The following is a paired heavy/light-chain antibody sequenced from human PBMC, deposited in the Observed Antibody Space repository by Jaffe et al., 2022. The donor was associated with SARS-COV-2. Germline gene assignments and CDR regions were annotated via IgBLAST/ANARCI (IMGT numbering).Light chain of an antibody. J-gene: IGKJ1*01. CDR3: MQALQSPGT. V-gene: IGKV2-28*01. CDR2: LGS. Sequence: DIVMTQSPRSLPVTPGEPASISCRSSQSLLKSDGYNYLNWYLQKPGQSPQLLIYLGSNWAPGVPGRFSGSGSGTDFTLKINRVEAEDVGVYYCMQALQSPGTFGQGTKVEIK. CDR1: QSLLKSDGYNY.
Heavy chain of an antibody. J-gene: IGHJ3*01. D-gene: IGHD3-10*01. Sequence: VQLVQSGAEVKKPGESLRISCKVSGYDFTSHWIGWVRLMPGKGLEWMGIIYPDDSDIRYSPSFQGQVTISADKSITTAYLQWSSLRASDTAMYYCTRHQDSGSFYGAFDVWGQGTMVTVSS. CDR2: IYPDDSDI. CDR1: GYDFTSHW. CDR3: TRHQDSGSFYGAFDV. V-gene: IGHV5-51*01.